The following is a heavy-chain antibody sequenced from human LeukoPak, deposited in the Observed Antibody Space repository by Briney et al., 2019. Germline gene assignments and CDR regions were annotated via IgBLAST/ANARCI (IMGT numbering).Heavy chain of an antibody. V-gene: IGHV3-33*01. CDR3: ARAPRIRRAFDI. CDR1: GFTFSSYG. J-gene: IGHJ3*02. Sequence: QPWGSLRLSCAASGFTFSSYGMHWVRQAPGKGLEWVAVIWYDGSNKYYADSVKGRFTISRDNSKNTLYLQMNSLRAEDTAVYYCARAPRIRRAFDIWGQGTMVTVSS. CDR2: IWYDGSNK. D-gene: IGHD2/OR15-2a*01.